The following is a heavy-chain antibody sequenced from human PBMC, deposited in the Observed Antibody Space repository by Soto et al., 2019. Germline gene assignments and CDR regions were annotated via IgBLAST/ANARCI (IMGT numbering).Heavy chain of an antibody. CDR2: ISYDGSNK. Sequence: GGSLRLSCAASGFTFSSYAMHWVRQAPGKGLEWVAVISYDGSNKYYADSVKGRFTISRDNSKNTLYLQMNSLRAEDTAVYYCASGQDFWSGYYTGTDIGFDPWGQGNMVTVYS. J-gene: IGHJ5*02. D-gene: IGHD3-3*01. CDR3: ASGQDFWSGYYTGTDIGFDP. CDR1: GFTFSSYA. V-gene: IGHV3-30-3*01.